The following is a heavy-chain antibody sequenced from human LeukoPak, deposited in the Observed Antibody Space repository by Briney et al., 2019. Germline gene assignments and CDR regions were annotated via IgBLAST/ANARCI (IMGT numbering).Heavy chain of an antibody. D-gene: IGHD5-18*01. Sequence: SETLSLTCSVSGASITSSDYWGWIRQTPGKGLEWIGTVYYSGSTCYNSSLKSRVTISVDTSKNQFSLNLNSLTAADTAVYYCARLSRVRFSSGSQPLHYYYMDVWGKGTTVTVSS. CDR3: ARLSRVRFSSGSQPLHYYYMDV. CDR2: VYYSGST. J-gene: IGHJ6*03. CDR1: GASITSSDY. V-gene: IGHV4-39*01.